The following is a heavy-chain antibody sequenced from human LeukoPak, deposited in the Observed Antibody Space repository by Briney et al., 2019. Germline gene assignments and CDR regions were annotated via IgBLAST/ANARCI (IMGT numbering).Heavy chain of an antibody. CDR1: GLRISSYW. CDR2: INQDGSEE. CDR3: APPPIAATGN. D-gene: IGHD6-13*01. Sequence: GGSLRLSCAASGLRISSYWMTWVRQVPGKGLEWVANINQDGSEENYVDSVKGRFTMSRDNAKNSLYLQMNSLRAEDTAVYYCAPPPIAATGNWGQGTLVTVSS. J-gene: IGHJ4*02. V-gene: IGHV3-7*01.